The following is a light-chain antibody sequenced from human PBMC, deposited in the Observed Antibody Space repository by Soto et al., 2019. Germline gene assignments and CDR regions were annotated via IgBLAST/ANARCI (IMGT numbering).Light chain of an antibody. Sequence: QCVLTQPPSVSGSAGQAVAISCTGTSSDVGSYNRVSWYQQPPGTAPKVMIYEVSNRPSGVPDRFSGSKSGNTASLTISGLQAEDEADYYCSSYTSSNTYVFGTGTKVTVL. J-gene: IGLJ1*01. V-gene: IGLV2-18*02. CDR3: SSYTSSNTYV. CDR1: SSDVGSYNR. CDR2: EVS.